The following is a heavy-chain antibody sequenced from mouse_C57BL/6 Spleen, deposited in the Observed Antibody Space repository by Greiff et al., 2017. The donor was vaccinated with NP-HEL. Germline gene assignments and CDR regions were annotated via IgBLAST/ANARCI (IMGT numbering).Heavy chain of an antibody. V-gene: IGHV1-53*01. J-gene: IGHJ4*01. CDR1: GYTFTSYW. CDR2: INPSNGGT. CDR3: ARYSNYEDYAMDY. Sequence: QVQLQQPGTELVKPGASVKLSCKASGYTFTSYWMHWVKQRPGQGLEWIGNINPSNGGTNYNEKFKSKATLTVDKSSSTAYMQLISLTSEDSAVYYCARYSNYEDYAMDYWGQGTSVTVSS. D-gene: IGHD2-5*01.